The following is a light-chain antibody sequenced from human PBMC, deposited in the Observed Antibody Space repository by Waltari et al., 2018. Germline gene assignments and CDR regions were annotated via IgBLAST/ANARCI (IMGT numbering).Light chain of an antibody. CDR1: DSNPGAGYD. V-gene: IGLV1-40*01. Sequence: SVLTQPPSVSGAPGQTVTISCTGTDSNPGAGYDGHWYQHLPEPAPKLLIFRTRNRPSGVPARFSASKSGTSAFLAITGLQAEDEAEYYCQSYDNNVSVFGTGTQVSVL. CDR2: RTR. CDR3: QSYDNNVSV. J-gene: IGLJ1*01.